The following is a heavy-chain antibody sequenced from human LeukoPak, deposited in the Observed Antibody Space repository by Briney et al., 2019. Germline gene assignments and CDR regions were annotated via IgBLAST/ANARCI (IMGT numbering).Heavy chain of an antibody. Sequence: PGGSLRLSCAASGFTFSSYSMNWVRQAPGKGLEWVSFISSSRSYIYYADSVKGRFTISRDNAKNSLYLQMNSLRAEDTAVYYCARFIAAPYYFDCWGQGTLVTVSS. V-gene: IGHV3-21*01. J-gene: IGHJ4*02. CDR3: ARFIAAPYYFDC. CDR2: ISSSRSYI. D-gene: IGHD6-13*01. CDR1: GFTFSSYS.